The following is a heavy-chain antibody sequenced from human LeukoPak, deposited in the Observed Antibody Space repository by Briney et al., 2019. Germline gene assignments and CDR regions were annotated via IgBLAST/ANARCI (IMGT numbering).Heavy chain of an antibody. CDR2: MYYSGST. CDR1: GGSVSSGSYY. J-gene: IGHJ5*02. D-gene: IGHD6-19*01. Sequence: SETLSLTCTVSGGSVSSGSYYWSWIRQPPGKGLEWIGYMYYSGSTNYNPSLKSRVTISADTSKNQFSLKLTSVTAADTAVYHCAGGQITVAGTRWFDPWGQGTLVTVSS. CDR3: AGGQITVAGTRWFDP. V-gene: IGHV4-61*01.